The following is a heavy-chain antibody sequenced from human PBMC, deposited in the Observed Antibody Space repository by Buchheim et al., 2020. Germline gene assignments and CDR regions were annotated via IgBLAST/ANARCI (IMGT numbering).Heavy chain of an antibody. Sequence: EVQLLESGGGLVQPGESLRLSCAAPGFIFSSYAMSWVRQAPGKGLEWVSAISGVSITTYYAESVKGRFTISRDDSKSTLYLQMNSLRVEDTAVYYCAKATYTYGTGYFDYWGQGTL. D-gene: IGHD4-17*01. V-gene: IGHV3-23*01. CDR1: GFIFSSYA. J-gene: IGHJ4*02. CDR3: AKATYTYGTGYFDY. CDR2: ISGVSITT.